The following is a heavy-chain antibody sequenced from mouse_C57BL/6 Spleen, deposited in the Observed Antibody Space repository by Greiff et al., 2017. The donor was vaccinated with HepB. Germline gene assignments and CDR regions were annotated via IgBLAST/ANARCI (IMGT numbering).Heavy chain of an antibody. D-gene: IGHD2-3*01. V-gene: IGHV1-54*01. J-gene: IGHJ3*01. CDR2: INPGSGGT. CDR3: ARDGYYGFAY. Sequence: VQLQQSGAELVRPGTSVKVSCKASGYAFTNYLIEWVKQRPGQGLEWIGVINPGSGGTNYNEKFKGKATLTADKSSSTAYMQLSSLTSEDSAVYICARDGYYGFAYWGQGTLVTVSA. CDR1: GYAFTNYL.